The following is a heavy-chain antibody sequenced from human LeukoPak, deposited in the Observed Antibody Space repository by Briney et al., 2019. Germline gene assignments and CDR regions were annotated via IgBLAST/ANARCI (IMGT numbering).Heavy chain of an antibody. V-gene: IGHV4-34*01. J-gene: IGHJ6*04. CDR1: GGSFSGYY. D-gene: IGHD5-12*01. Sequence: PSETLSLTCAVYGGSFSGYYWSWIRQPPGKGLEWIGEINHSRSTNYNPSLKSRVTISVDTSKNQFSLKLSSVTATDTAVYYCARAGYSGSDFSVWGKGSTVTVSS. CDR2: INHSRST. CDR3: ARAGYSGSDFSV.